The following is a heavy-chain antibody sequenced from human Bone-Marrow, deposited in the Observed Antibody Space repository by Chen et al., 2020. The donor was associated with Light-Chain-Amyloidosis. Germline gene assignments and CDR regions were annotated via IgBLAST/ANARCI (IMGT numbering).Heavy chain of an antibody. CDR2: ISGSGGNT. J-gene: IGHJ4*02. CDR1: GFTFSSYA. Sequence: EVQLLESGGGLVQPGGSLRLSCAASGFTFSSYAMPWVRQAPGKGLEWVSGISGSGGNTYYTDSVKGRFTLSRDNSKNTLYLQMSSLRAEDTAIYYCAKDMKREGYTYNPSDYWGQGTLVTVSS. V-gene: IGHV3-23*01. CDR3: AKDMKREGYTYNPSDY. D-gene: IGHD5-18*01.